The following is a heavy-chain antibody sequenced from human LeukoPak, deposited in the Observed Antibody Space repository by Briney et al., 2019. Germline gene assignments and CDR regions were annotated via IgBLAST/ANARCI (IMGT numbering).Heavy chain of an antibody. CDR1: GDSVSSDSYY. Sequence: SETLSLTCTVSGDSVSSDSYYWSWIRQPPGKGLEWIAYIDYSGSTKYNPSLKSRVTITLDTSKNQFSLKLSSVTAADTAVYYCAGDRRGSYDSSGYFDYWGQGTLVTVSS. V-gene: IGHV4-61*01. CDR3: AGDRRGSYDSSGYFDY. D-gene: IGHD3-22*01. CDR2: IDYSGST. J-gene: IGHJ4*02.